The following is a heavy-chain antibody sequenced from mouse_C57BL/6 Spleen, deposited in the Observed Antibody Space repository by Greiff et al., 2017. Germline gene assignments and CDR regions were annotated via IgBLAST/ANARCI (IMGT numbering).Heavy chain of an antibody. J-gene: IGHJ3*01. V-gene: IGHV1-9*01. D-gene: IGHD1-1*01. Sequence: QVQLQQSGAELMKPGASVKLTCKATGYTFTGYWIEWVKQRPGHGLEWIGEILPGSGSTNYNEKFKGKATFTADTSSNTAYMQLSSLTTEDSAIYYCARFLTTVVATPGFAYWGQGTLVTVSA. CDR2: ILPGSGST. CDR1: GYTFTGYW. CDR3: ARFLTTVVATPGFAY.